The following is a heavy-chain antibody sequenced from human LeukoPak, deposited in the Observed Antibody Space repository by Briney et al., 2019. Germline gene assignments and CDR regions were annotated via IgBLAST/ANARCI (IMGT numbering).Heavy chain of an antibody. V-gene: IGHV1-3*03. CDR1: GYTFTGYY. D-gene: IGHD2-15*01. Sequence: ASVKVSCKASGYTFTGYYMHWVRQAPGQRLEWMGWINAGNGNTKYSQEFQGRVTITRDTSASTAYMELSSLRSEDMAVYYCARDLGYCSGGSCYNWFDPWGQRTLVTVSS. CDR3: ARDLGYCSGGSCYNWFDP. J-gene: IGHJ5*02. CDR2: INAGNGNT.